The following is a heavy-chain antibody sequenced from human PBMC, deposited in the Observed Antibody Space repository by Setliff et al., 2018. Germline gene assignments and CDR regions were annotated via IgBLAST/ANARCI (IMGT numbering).Heavy chain of an antibody. V-gene: IGHV4-59*08. J-gene: IGHJ4*02. CDR3: ARHSSRPY. CDR2: IYYSGSA. CDR1: GGSISSYY. Sequence: SETLSLTCTVSGGSISSYYWSWIRQPPGKGLEWIGYIYYSGSAYYNPSLRSRVSISVDTSKNQFSLNLSSVTAADTAVYYCARHSSRPYWGQGTLVTVSS.